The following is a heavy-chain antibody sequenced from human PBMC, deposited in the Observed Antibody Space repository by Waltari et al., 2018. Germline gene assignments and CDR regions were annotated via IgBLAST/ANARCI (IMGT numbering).Heavy chain of an antibody. D-gene: IGHD2-2*01. V-gene: IGHV3-7*03. Sequence: EVQVVESGGGLVQPGGSLRLSCKGSGFLFSSYWMSWVRQAQGKGLEWVANINQYGSETNYVDSVKGRFTISRDNAESSLYLQMISLRAEDTAVYYCLRDRRGPALFDYWGQGSLVTVSS. J-gene: IGHJ4*02. CDR2: INQYGSET. CDR3: LRDRRGPALFDY. CDR1: GFLFSSYW.